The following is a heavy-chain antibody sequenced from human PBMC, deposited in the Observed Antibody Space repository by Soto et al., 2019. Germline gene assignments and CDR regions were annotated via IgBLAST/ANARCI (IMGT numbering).Heavy chain of an antibody. D-gene: IGHD3-22*01. J-gene: IGHJ6*02. Sequence: GGSLRLSCAASGFTFSSYWMSWVRQAPGKGLEWVANIKQDGSEKYYVDSVKGRFTISRDNAKNSLYLQMNSLRAEDTAVYYCARFYYDSSGYLPSPYYYYYGIDVWGQGTTVTVSS. CDR3: ARFYYDSSGYLPSPYYYYYGIDV. CDR1: GFTFSSYW. V-gene: IGHV3-7*04. CDR2: IKQDGSEK.